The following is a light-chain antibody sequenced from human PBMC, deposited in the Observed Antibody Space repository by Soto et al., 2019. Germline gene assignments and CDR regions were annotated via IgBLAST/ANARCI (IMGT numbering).Light chain of an antibody. CDR3: QQYGSSLWT. J-gene: IGKJ1*01. CDR2: GAS. V-gene: IGKV3-20*01. Sequence: EIVLTQSPRTLSLSPGERATLSCGASQSVSSSYLAWYQQKPGQAPRLLIYGASSRATGIPDRFSGSGSGTDFTLTISRLEPEDFAVYYCQQYGSSLWTFGQGTKVDIK. CDR1: QSVSSSY.